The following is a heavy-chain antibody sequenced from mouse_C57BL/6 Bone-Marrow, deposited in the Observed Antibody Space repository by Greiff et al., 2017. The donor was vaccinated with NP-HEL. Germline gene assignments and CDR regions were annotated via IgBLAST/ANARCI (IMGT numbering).Heavy chain of an antibody. V-gene: IGHV2-2*01. J-gene: IGHJ1*03. CDR1: GFSLTSYG. Sequence: LQESGPGLVQPSQSLSITCTVSGFSLTSYGVHWVRQSPGKGLEWLGVIWSGGSTDYNAAFISRLSISKDNSKSQVFFKMNSLQADDTAIYYCASTYYYGSSYSYFDVWGTGTTVTVSS. CDR2: IWSGGST. CDR3: ASTYYYGSSYSYFDV. D-gene: IGHD1-1*01.